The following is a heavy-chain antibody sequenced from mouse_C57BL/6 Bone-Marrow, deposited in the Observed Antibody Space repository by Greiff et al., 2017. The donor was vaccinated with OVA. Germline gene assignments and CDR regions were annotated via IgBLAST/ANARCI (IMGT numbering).Heavy chain of an antibody. CDR1: GFTFSDYG. Sequence: EVKLMESGGGLVQPGGSLKLSCAASGFTFSDYGMAWVRQAPRKGPEWVAFISNLAYSIYYADTVTGRFTISRENAKNTLYLEMSSLRSEDTAMYYCARRDGYPFYAMDYWGQGTSVTVSS. V-gene: IGHV5-15*01. CDR2: ISNLAYSI. D-gene: IGHD2-3*01. J-gene: IGHJ4*01. CDR3: ARRDGYPFYAMDY.